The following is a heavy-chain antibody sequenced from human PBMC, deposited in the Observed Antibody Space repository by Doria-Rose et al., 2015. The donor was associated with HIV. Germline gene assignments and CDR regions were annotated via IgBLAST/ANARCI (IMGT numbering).Heavy chain of an antibody. V-gene: IGHV2-26*01. D-gene: IGHD6-13*01. CDR1: GVSLSSPGMG. J-gene: IGHJ4*02. CDR3: ARIKSSRWYHKYYFDF. Sequence: QITLKESGPVLVKPTETLTLTCTVSGVSLSSPGMGVSWIRQPPGKALEWLANIFSGDERSYKTSLKSRLTISRGTSKSKVVLTMTDMDPVDTATYYCARIKSSRWYHKYYFDFWGQGTLVIVSA. CDR2: IFSGDER.